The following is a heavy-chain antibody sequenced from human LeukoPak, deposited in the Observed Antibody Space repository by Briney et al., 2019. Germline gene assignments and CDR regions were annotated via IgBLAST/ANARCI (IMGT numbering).Heavy chain of an antibody. CDR3: AAHWYYYGSGSYYQALLY. CDR2: ISGSGGST. V-gene: IGHV3-23*01. Sequence: GGSLRLSCAASGFTFSSYAMSWVRQAPGKGLEWVSAISGSGGSTYYADSVRGRFTISRDNSKNTLYLQMNSLRAEDTAVYYCAAHWYYYGSGSYYQALLYWGQGTLVTVSS. J-gene: IGHJ4*02. D-gene: IGHD3-10*01. CDR1: GFTFSSYA.